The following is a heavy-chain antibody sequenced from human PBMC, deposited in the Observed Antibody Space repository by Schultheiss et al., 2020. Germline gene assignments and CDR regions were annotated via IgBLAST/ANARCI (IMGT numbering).Heavy chain of an antibody. J-gene: IGHJ5*02. CDR3: ARDLGTSSWYWFDP. Sequence: GGSLRLSCAASGFTFDDYAMHWVRQAPGKGLEWVSAISGSGGSTYYADSVKGRFTISRDNAKNSLYLQMNSLRAEDTAVYYCARDLGTSSWYWFDPWGQGTLVTVSS. V-gene: IGHV3-23*01. D-gene: IGHD6-13*01. CDR2: ISGSGGST. CDR1: GFTFDDYA.